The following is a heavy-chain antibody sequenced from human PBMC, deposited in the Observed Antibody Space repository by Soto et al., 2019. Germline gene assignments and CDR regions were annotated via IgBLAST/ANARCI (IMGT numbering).Heavy chain of an antibody. J-gene: IGHJ3*01. D-gene: IGHD3-9*01. CDR3: ARVVLTITRGAFDA. V-gene: IGHV4-4*02. CDR1: GGSISSSHW. Sequence: QVQLQESGPGLVKPSGTLSLTCAVSGGSISSSHWWTWVRQSPGKGLEYIGEISHSGTSNSNPSLKRRVTLSGDKSKNLFALSLTSVTAADTAVYYCARVVLTITRGAFDAWGQGTLVIVSS. CDR2: ISHSGTS.